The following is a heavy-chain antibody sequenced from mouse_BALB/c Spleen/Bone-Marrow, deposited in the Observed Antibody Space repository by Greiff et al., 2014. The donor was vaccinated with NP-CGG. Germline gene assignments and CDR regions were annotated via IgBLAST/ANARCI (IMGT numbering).Heavy chain of an antibody. CDR3: ARSSYFDY. CDR2: TYPFNGGT. V-gene: IGHV1S29*02. Sequence: VQLQQPGPELVKSGTSVKISCKASGYTFTDYNMHCVKQSHGKSLEWIGYTYPFNGGTDYNQKFKSKATMTVDKSSSTEYMELRNLTSEDSAVYYCARSSYFDYWGQGTTLTVSS. D-gene: IGHD1-1*01. J-gene: IGHJ2*01. CDR1: GYTFTDYN.